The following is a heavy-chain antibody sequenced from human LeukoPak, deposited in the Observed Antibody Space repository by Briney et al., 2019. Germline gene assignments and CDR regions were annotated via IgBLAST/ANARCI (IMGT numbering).Heavy chain of an antibody. CDR3: ARILATGTTDTSFDY. J-gene: IGHJ4*02. CDR1: GFTFSSYY. D-gene: IGHD1-1*01. CDR2: ISPDGSEK. V-gene: IGHV3-7*01. Sequence: GGSLRPSCAASGFTFSSYYMSWVRQAPGKGLEWVANISPDGSEKYYVDSVKGRFTFSRDNAKNSLFLQMNSLRAEDTAVFYCARILATGTTDTSFDYWGQGTLVTVSS.